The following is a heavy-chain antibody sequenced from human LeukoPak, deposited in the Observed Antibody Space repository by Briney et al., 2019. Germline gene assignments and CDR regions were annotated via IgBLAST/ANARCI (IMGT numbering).Heavy chain of an antibody. V-gene: IGHV1-2*02. Sequence: ASVKGSCKVSGYTFTGDYIHWVRQAPGQGLEWMGWINPTSGGTNYAQKFQGRVTMTRDTSISTAYMELSRLRSDDTAVYYCAREFEYYYDSSGYLTREPRFDPWGQGTLVTVSS. J-gene: IGHJ5*02. CDR3: AREFEYYYDSSGYLTREPRFDP. D-gene: IGHD3-22*01. CDR2: INPTSGGT. CDR1: GYTFTGDY.